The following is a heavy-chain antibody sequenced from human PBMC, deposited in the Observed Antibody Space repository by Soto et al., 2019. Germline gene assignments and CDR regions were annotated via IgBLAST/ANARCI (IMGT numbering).Heavy chain of an antibody. D-gene: IGHD2-8*01. CDR2: INADNGNT. CDR1: GYTFTSYV. Sequence: GASVKVSCKASGYTFTSYVMHWVRQAPGQRLEWMGWINADNGNTKYSQKFQGRVIITRDTSANTAYMELSSLRSEDTAVYYCARENQPRGLYLSYSGVDVWGQGTTVTVSS. CDR3: ARENQPRGLYLSYSGVDV. J-gene: IGHJ6*02. V-gene: IGHV1-3*01.